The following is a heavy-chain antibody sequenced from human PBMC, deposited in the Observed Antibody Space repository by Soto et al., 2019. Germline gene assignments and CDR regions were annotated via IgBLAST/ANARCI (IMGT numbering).Heavy chain of an antibody. CDR3: ATDVNSRFYFDY. CDR1: SGSISSDDYY. Sequence: QVQLQESGPGLVKPSQTLSLTCTVSSGSISSDDYYWSWIRQHPGKGLEWIGYIYYGGNTYYNPSLKIRVNLSVDASKNQFSLSLSSVTAADTAVYYCATDVNSRFYFDYWGQGTLVTVSS. D-gene: IGHD2-21*01. CDR2: IYYGGNT. V-gene: IGHV4-31*03. J-gene: IGHJ4*02.